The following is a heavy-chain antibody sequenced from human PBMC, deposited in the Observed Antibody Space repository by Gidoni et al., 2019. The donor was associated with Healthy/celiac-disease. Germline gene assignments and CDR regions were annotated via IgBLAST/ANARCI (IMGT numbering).Heavy chain of an antibody. V-gene: IGHV5-51*01. J-gene: IGHJ4*02. CDR1: VYSFTGFW. D-gene: IGHD3-22*01. CDR3: ASYDSSGYLPDY. Sequence: EVQLVQSGAEVKKPGESLQISRKVSVYSFTGFWIVWVPQMPGKGLGWMGSIYPGDADTRYSPSVQGQVTISADKSISTAYLQWSSLKASDTAMYYCASYDSSGYLPDYWGQGTLVTVSS. CDR2: IYPGDADT.